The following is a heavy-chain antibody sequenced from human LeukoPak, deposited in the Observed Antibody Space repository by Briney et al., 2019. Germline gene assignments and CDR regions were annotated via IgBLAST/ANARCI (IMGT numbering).Heavy chain of an antibody. J-gene: IGHJ4*02. Sequence: GGSLRLSCAASGFAFSSYAMNWVRQAPGKGLEWVSGIGAGGTFTYYADSVKGRFTISRDNSKNTLYLQMNTLRGEDTAVYYCATAQVYSSSWDDYWGQGTLVTVSS. CDR3: ATAQVYSSSWDDY. CDR1: GFAFSSYA. D-gene: IGHD6-13*01. CDR2: IGAGGTFT. V-gene: IGHV3-23*01.